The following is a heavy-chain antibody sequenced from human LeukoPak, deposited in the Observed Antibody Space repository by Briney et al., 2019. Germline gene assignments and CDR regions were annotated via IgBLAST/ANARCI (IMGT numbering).Heavy chain of an antibody. J-gene: IGHJ6*03. CDR3: ARGGSYRHYYFYYMDV. D-gene: IGHD1-26*01. V-gene: IGHV3-11*04. CDR2: ISSSGSTI. Sequence: GGSLRLSCAASGFTFSDYYMSWIRQAPGKGLEWVSYISSSGSTIYYADSVKGRFTISRDNAKNSLYLQMNSPRAEDTAVYYCARGGSYRHYYFYYMDVWGKGTTVTVSS. CDR1: GFTFSDYY.